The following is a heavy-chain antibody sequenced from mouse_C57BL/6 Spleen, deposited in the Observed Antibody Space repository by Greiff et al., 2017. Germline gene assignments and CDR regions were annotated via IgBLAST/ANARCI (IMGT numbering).Heavy chain of an antibody. Sequence: QVQLQQSGPELVKPGASVKISCKASGYAFSSSWMNWVKQRPGKGLEWIGRIYPGDGDTNYNGKFKGKATLTADKSSRTAYMQLSSLTSEDSAVYFCARGDGYYVGAYWGQGTLVTVSA. CDR3: ARGDGYYVGAY. CDR2: IYPGDGDT. D-gene: IGHD2-3*01. J-gene: IGHJ3*01. V-gene: IGHV1-82*01. CDR1: GYAFSSSW.